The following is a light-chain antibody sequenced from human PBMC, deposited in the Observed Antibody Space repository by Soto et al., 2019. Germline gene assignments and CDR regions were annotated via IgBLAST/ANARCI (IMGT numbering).Light chain of an antibody. CDR3: RQHGSLPLT. Sequence: EIVLTQSPATLSLSPGERATLSCGASQTVTSSYLAWYQQKPGLPPRLLIYHASNRATGIPGRFSGSGSGTVFTLTFIRSDPEDHSVYYCRQHGSLPLTFGGGTKVEIQ. CDR2: HAS. CDR1: QTVTSSY. J-gene: IGKJ4*01. V-gene: IGKV3D-20*01.